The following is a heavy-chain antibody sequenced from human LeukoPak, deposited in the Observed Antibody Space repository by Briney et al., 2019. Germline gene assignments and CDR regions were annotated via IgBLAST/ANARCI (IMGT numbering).Heavy chain of an antibody. CDR1: GGSFSGYY. J-gene: IGHJ4*02. CDR2: INHSGST. Sequence: SETLSLTCAVYGGSFSGYYWSWIRQPPGKGLEWIGEINHSGSTNYNPSLKSRVTISVDTSKNQFSLKLSSVTAADTAVYYCAREGAVAARRYYFDYWGQGTLVTVSS. CDR3: AREGAVAARRYYFDY. D-gene: IGHD6-19*01. V-gene: IGHV4-34*01.